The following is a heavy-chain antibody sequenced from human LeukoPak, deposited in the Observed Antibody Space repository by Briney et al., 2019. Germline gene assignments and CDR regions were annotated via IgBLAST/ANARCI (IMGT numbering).Heavy chain of an antibody. D-gene: IGHD6-19*01. CDR2: ISYDGSNK. V-gene: IGHV3-30-3*01. CDR3: AREPQRGWYSGYYYGMDV. CDR1: GFTFSSYA. J-gene: IGHJ6*02. Sequence: PGGSLRLSCAASGFTFSSYAMHWVRQAPGKGLEWVAVISYDGSNKYYADSVKGRFTISRDNSKNTLYLQMNSLRAEDTAVHYCAREPQRGWYSGYYYGMDVWGQGTTVPVPS.